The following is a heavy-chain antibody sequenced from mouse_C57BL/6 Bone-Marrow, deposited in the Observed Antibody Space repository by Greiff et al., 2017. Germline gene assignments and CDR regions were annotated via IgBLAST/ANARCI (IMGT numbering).Heavy chain of an antibody. CDR2: IYPGDGDT. D-gene: IGHD1-1*01. J-gene: IGHJ2*01. Sequence: QVQLQQSGPELVKPGASVKISCKASGYAFSSSWMNWVKQRPGKGLEWIGRIYPGDGDTNYNGKFKGKATLTADQASSTAYMQLSSLTSEDSAVYFYAREIYYYYFDYWGQGTTLTVSS. V-gene: IGHV1-82*01. CDR3: AREIYYYYFDY. CDR1: GYAFSSSW.